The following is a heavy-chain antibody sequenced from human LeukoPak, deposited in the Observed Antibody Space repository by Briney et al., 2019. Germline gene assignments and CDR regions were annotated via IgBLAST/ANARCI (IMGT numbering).Heavy chain of an antibody. Sequence: GGSLRLSCAASGFTFDFYTIHWVRQAPGKGLEWVSLISWDGGSTNYADSVKGRFTISRDNSKNSLYLQMNSLRIEDTALYYCAKGGDSSGYSDYWGQGTLVTVSS. CDR2: ISWDGGST. V-gene: IGHV3-43*01. D-gene: IGHD3-22*01. J-gene: IGHJ4*02. CDR1: GFTFDFYT. CDR3: AKGGDSSGYSDY.